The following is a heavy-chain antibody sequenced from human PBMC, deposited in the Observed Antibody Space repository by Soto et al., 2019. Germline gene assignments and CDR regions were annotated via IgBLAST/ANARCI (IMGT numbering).Heavy chain of an antibody. V-gene: IGHV3-23*01. CDR1: GFTFSGYA. D-gene: IGHD3-10*01. J-gene: IGHJ4*02. CDR2: ISGSGGST. CDR3: AKNYYGSGSYYTPIDY. Sequence: PGGSLRLSCAASGFTFSGYAMSWVRQAPGKGLEWVSAISGSGGSTYYADSVKGRFTISRDNSKNTLYLQMNSLRAEDTAVYYSAKNYYGSGSYYTPIDYWGQGTLVTVSS.